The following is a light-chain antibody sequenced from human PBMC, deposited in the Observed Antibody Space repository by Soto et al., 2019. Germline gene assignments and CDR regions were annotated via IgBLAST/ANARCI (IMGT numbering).Light chain of an antibody. J-gene: IGLJ2*01. V-gene: IGLV2-14*01. CDR2: EVS. Sequence: QSALTQPASVSGSPGQSITISCTGTSSDVGGYNYVSWYQQHPGKAPKLMIYEVSNRPSGVSNRFSGSKSGYTASLTISGLQAEDEADYYCSSYTSSSTLLFGGGTKLTAL. CDR1: SSDVGGYNY. CDR3: SSYTSSSTLL.